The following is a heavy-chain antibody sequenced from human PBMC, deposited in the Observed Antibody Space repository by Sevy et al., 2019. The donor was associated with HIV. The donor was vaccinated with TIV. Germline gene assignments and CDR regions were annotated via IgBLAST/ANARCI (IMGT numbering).Heavy chain of an antibody. D-gene: IGHD4-17*01. J-gene: IGHJ4*02. V-gene: IGHV4-39*01. CDR2: IYYSGSSGST. CDR3: ARHAYGDYLS. Sequence: SETLSLTCTVSGGSISSSSYYWGWIRQPPGKGLEWIGGIYYSGSSGSTYYNPSLRSRVTISVDTSKNQFSLKLSSVTAADTAVYYCARHAYGDYLSWGQGTLVTVSS. CDR1: GGSISSSSYY.